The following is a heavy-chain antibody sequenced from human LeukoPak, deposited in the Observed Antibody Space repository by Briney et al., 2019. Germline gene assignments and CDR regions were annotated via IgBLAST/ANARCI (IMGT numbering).Heavy chain of an antibody. Sequence: GGSLRLSCAASGFSFSDYYISWIRQTPQERLEWLLYISSSSYYKNYADSLKGRSTISRDNAKTSLYLQMNSLRDEDTAIYYCARGVGGFDYWGQGTPVPVSS. CDR2: ISSSSYYK. D-gene: IGHD3-16*01. CDR1: GFSFSDYY. CDR3: ARGVGGFDY. V-gene: IGHV3-11*06. J-gene: IGHJ4*02.